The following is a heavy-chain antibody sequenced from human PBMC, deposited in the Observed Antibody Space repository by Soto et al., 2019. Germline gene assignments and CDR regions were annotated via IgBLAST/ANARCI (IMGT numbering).Heavy chain of an antibody. CDR3: ARGPYCGEECYFAY. V-gene: IGHV4-4*07. Sequence: QVHLQESGPGLVKPSETLSLTCSVFGDSISRYYWSWIRQPAGKGLEFIGRIYNSGIINYNPSLESRVTMSEDPSKNQISLQLSSATAADTAMYYCARGPYCGEECYFAYWGQGTLVTVSP. CDR1: GDSISRYY. D-gene: IGHD3-10*01. J-gene: IGHJ4*02. CDR2: IYNSGII.